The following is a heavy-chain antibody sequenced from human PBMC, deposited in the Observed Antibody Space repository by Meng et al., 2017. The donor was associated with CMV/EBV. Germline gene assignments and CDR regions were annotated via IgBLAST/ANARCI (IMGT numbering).Heavy chain of an antibody. Sequence: ASAQVSCKASGYTFFSYYMLWVRQPPGQGVEWMGIINPSGGSTSYAQKSQGRVTMTRNTSTSTAYMELSSLRSEDTAVYYCARRLVRFFLFDPWGQGTLVTVSS. CDR1: GYTFFSYY. CDR2: INPSGGST. V-gene: IGHV1-46*01. J-gene: IGHJ5*02. CDR3: ARRLVRFFLFDP. D-gene: IGHD3-3*01.